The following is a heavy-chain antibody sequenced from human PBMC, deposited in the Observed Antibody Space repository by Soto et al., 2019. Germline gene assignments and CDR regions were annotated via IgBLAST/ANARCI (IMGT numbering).Heavy chain of an antibody. Sequence: QVQLVESGGGVVQPGRSLRLSCVASGFTFSSYGMHWVRQAPGKGLEWVAVISYDGSNKYYADSVKGRFTISRDNSKNTLYLQMNRLRAEDTALYYCATDGEGRAVNWGQGTLVTVSS. CDR2: ISYDGSNK. V-gene: IGHV3-30*03. D-gene: IGHD6-19*01. CDR3: ATDGEGRAVN. CDR1: GFTFSSYG. J-gene: IGHJ4*02.